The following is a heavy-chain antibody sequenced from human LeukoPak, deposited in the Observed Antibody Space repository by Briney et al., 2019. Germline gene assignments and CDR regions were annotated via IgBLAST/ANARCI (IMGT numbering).Heavy chain of an antibody. CDR1: GGSFSGYY. Sequence: SETLSLTCAVYGGSFSGYYWSWIRQPPGKGLEWIGEINHSGSTNYNPSLKSRVTISVDTSKNQFSLKLSSVTAADTAVYYCARGPKWELRRGEYFQHWGQGTLATVSS. J-gene: IGHJ1*01. CDR3: ARGPKWELRRGEYFQH. V-gene: IGHV4-34*01. CDR2: INHSGST. D-gene: IGHD1-26*01.